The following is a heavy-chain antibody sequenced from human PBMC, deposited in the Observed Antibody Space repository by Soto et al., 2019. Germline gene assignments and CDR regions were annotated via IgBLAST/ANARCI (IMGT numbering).Heavy chain of an antibody. D-gene: IGHD6-13*01. Sequence: EVQLVQSXAXXXXXXXSLRISCKGSGYSFTSYWISWVRQMPGKGLEWMGRIDPSDSYTNYSPSFQGHVTISADKSTSPAYLQWSSLKASDTAMYYCARHRVAAAGTAFYYYGMDVWGQGTTVTVSS. J-gene: IGHJ6*02. CDR1: GYSFTSYW. CDR2: IDPSDSYT. V-gene: IGHV5-10-1*01. CDR3: ARHRVAAAGTAFYYYGMDV.